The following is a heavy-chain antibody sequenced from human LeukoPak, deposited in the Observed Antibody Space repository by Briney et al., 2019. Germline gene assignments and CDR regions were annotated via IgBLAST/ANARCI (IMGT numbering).Heavy chain of an antibody. CDR1: RLTFSTYG. J-gene: IGHJ4*02. Sequence: GGSLRLSCAPSRLTFSTYGMHWVRQAPGKGLEWVAVIWYDGSNKYYADSVKGRFTISRDNSKNTLYLQMNSLRAEHTAVYYCARSIAVAGTIDYWGQGTLVTVSS. CDR2: IWYDGSNK. CDR3: ARSIAVAGTIDY. V-gene: IGHV3-33*01. D-gene: IGHD6-19*01.